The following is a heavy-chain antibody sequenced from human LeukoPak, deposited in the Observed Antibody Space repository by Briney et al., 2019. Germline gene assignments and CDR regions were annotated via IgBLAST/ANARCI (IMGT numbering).Heavy chain of an antibody. CDR3: ARDLGKNILILWEPPQGQRGYFDC. Sequence: GGSLRPSCTASGFTFSSFAMHWVRQAPGKGQEYVAGISHNGGSTYYGKSLKGRFSISRDNSKNTLYLQMGRLRADDMAVYYCARDLGKNILILWEPPQGQRGYFDCWGQGTLVTVSS. V-gene: IGHV3-64*01. CDR1: GFTFSSFA. D-gene: IGHD7-27*01. J-gene: IGHJ4*02. CDR2: ISHNGGST.